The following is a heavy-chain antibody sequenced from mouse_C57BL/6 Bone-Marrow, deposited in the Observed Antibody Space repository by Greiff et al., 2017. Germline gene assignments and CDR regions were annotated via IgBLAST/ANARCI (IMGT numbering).Heavy chain of an antibody. CDR3: AGFNY. J-gene: IGHJ2*01. CDR2: IVPGSGST. Sequence: QVQLQQSGAELMKPGASVKLSCKATGYTFTGYWIEWVKQRPGHGLEWIGEIVPGSGSTNYNEKVKGKATFTADTASNTAYMQLSSLTTEDSAIYYCAGFNYWGQGTTLTVSS. V-gene: IGHV1-9*01. CDR1: GYTFTGYW.